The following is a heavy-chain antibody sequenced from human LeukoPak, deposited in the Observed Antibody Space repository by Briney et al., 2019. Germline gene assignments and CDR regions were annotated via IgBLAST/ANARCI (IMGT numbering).Heavy chain of an antibody. V-gene: IGHV3-7*01. CDR1: GFTFSSYW. J-gene: IGHJ5*02. D-gene: IGHD2-2*01. Sequence: GGSLRLSCAASGFTFSSYWMSWVRQAPGKGLEWVANIKQDGSEKYYVDSVKGRFTISRDNAKNSLYLQMNSLRAEDTAVYYCARDGGALVVPAASRFDPWGQGTLVTVSS. CDR3: ARDGGALVVPAASRFDP. CDR2: IKQDGSEK.